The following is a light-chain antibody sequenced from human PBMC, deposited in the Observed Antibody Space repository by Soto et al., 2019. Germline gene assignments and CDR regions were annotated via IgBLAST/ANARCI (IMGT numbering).Light chain of an antibody. V-gene: IGLV2-14*01. J-gene: IGLJ1*01. CDR3: SSYTSSSTLV. CDR1: SSDVGGYNY. CDR2: DVS. Sequence: QSALTQPASESGSPGQPITISCTGTSSDVGGYNYVSWYQQHPGKAPKLMIYDVSNRPSGVSSRFSGSKSGNTASLTISGLQAEDEADYYCSSYTSSSTLVFGTGTKVTVL.